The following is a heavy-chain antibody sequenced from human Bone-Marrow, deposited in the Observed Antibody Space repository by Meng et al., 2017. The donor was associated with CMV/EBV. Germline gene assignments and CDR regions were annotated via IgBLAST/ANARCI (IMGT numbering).Heavy chain of an antibody. V-gene: IGHV4-39*01. Sequence: SETLSLTCTVSGGSISSSIYYWGWIRQPPGKGLEWIGSVYYSTSTYYNPSLKSRVTISVDTSKNQFSLKLPSMTAADTAVYYCASSRYSSSSWFDYWGQGTPVTVS. CDR2: VYYSTST. J-gene: IGHJ4*02. CDR1: GGSISSSIYY. D-gene: IGHD6-6*01. CDR3: ASSRYSSSSWFDY.